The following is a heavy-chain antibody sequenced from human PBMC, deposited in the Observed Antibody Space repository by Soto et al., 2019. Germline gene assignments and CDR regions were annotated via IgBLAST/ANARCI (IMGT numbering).Heavy chain of an antibody. J-gene: IGHJ4*02. CDR2: VSTDGNNK. CDR3: LRDIAGATTLDY. V-gene: IGHV3-30-3*01. Sequence: LRLSCAAALFTFSSYAMHLVRQAPGKGLEWVAAVSTDGNNKYYADSVKGRFTISRDNSKHTLYLQMNSLRAEDTAVYYCLRDIAGATTLDYWGQGSLVTVSS. CDR1: LFTFSSYA. D-gene: IGHD1-26*01.